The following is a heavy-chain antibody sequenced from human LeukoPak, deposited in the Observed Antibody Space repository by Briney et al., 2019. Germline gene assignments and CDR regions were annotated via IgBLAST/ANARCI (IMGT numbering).Heavy chain of an antibody. CDR1: GFTFSSYS. V-gene: IGHV3-23*01. D-gene: IGHD3-3*01. Sequence: PGGSLRLSCAASGFTFSSYSMNWVCQAPGKGLEWVSSISFSGGTTYYADSVQGRFTISRDNSKSTLYLQMNSLRAEDTAVYYCAKYGEDFWSGCEDWGQGTLVTVSS. J-gene: IGHJ4*02. CDR2: ISFSGGTT. CDR3: AKYGEDFWSGCED.